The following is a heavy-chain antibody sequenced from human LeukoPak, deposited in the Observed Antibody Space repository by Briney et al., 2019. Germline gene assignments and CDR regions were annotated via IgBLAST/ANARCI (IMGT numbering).Heavy chain of an antibody. CDR3: ARAPYYYDSSGYYYLWYFDL. J-gene: IGHJ2*01. CDR2: IYYSGST. V-gene: IGHV4-59*01. D-gene: IGHD3-22*01. Sequence: SSETLSLTCTVSGGSISSYYWSWIRQPPGKGLEWIGYIYYSGSTNYNPPLKSRVTISVDTSKNQFSLKLSSVTAADTAVYYCARAPYYYDSSGYYYLWYFDLWGRGTLVTVSS. CDR1: GGSISSYY.